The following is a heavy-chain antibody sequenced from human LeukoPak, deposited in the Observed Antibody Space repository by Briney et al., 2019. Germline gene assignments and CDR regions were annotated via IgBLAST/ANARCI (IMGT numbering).Heavy chain of an antibody. Sequence: ASVKVSCKASGYTFTAYFMHLVRQAPGQGPEWVGWINPNSGNTGYAQKFQGRVTMTRNTSISTAYMELSSLRSEDTAVYYCARVEESSWYNLRYYYYYGMDVWGQGTTVTVSS. CDR1: GYTFTAYF. V-gene: IGHV1-8*02. D-gene: IGHD6-13*01. CDR3: ARVEESSWYNLRYYYYYGMDV. CDR2: INPNSGNT. J-gene: IGHJ6*02.